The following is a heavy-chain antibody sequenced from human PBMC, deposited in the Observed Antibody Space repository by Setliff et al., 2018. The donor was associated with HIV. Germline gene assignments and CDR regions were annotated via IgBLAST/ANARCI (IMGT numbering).Heavy chain of an antibody. CDR2: IYTSGST. D-gene: IGHD6-19*01. Sequence: SETLSLTCTVSGGSISSGSYYWSWIRQPAGKGLEWIGHIYTSGSTNYNPSLKSRVTISVDTSKNQFSLKLSSVTAADTAVYYCARGTDSSGWYGGGGEGKGNGFDAWGQGTLVTVSS. CDR1: GGSISSGSYY. V-gene: IGHV4-61*09. J-gene: IGHJ5*02. CDR3: ARGTDSSGWYGGGGEGKGNGFDA.